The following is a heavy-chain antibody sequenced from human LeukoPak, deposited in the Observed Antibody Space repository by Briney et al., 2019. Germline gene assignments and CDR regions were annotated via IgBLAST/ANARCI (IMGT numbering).Heavy chain of an antibody. J-gene: IGHJ4*02. D-gene: IGHD6-19*01. Sequence: GRSLRLSCAASGFTFSSYAMHWVRQAPGKGLEWVAVISYDGSNKYYADSVKGRFTISRDNSKNTLYLQMNSLRAEDTAVYYCARELVAVSDTVGDFWGQGTLVTVSS. CDR2: ISYDGSNK. V-gene: IGHV3-30-3*01. CDR1: GFTFSSYA. CDR3: ARELVAVSDTVGDF.